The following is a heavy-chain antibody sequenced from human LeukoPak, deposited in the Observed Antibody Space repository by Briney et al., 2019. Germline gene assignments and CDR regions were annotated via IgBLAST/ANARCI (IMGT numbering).Heavy chain of an antibody. D-gene: IGHD6-25*01. CDR2: MNPNNGDS. CDR3: ARTTSFTASGYDY. V-gene: IGHV1-8*03. Sequence: GASVTVSYKASGYTFTNYHINWVRQATGQGLEWMGWMNPNNGDSGYAQKFQGRVTITRDTSISTSYMELRSLRSADTAVYFCARTTSFTASGYDYWGQGTLVTVSS. J-gene: IGHJ4*02. CDR1: GYTFTNYH.